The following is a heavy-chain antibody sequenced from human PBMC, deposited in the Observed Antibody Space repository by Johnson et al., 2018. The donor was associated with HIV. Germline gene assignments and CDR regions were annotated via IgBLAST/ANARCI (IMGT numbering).Heavy chain of an antibody. CDR1: GFNVSNNY. D-gene: IGHD3-16*01. J-gene: IGHJ3*02. CDR2: RYSSGNT. V-gene: IGHV3-66*01. Sequence: EQLVESGGGLVQPGGSRGLACVGSGFNVSNNYMSWVRQPPGPGLEWVSTRYSSGNTYYADSVRRRFSISRENAKTSVYLQRNNLGAGDSAVYYCVRASWFGAFDIWGQGTLVTVSS. CDR3: VRASWFGAFDI.